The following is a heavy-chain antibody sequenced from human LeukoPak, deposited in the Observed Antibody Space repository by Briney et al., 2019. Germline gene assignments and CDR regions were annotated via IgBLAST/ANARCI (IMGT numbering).Heavy chain of an antibody. D-gene: IGHD2-15*01. J-gene: IGHJ6*04. CDR2: IYYSGST. CDR1: GGSISSGGYY. Sequence: SQTLSLTCTVSGGSISSGGYYWSWIRQHPGKGLEWIVYIYYSGSTYYNPSLKSRITISVYTSKNQFSLKLSSVTAADTAVYYCARLKCSSASCPPYYYYGIDVWGKGTTVTVSS. V-gene: IGHV4-31*03. CDR3: ARLKCSSASCPPYYYYGIDV.